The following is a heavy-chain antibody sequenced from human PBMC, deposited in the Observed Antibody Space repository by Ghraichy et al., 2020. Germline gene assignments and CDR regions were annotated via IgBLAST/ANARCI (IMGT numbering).Heavy chain of an antibody. V-gene: IGHV3-30*18. D-gene: IGHD3-22*01. CDR1: GFTFSSYG. Sequence: GGSLRLSCAASGFTFSSYGMHWVRQAPGKGLEWVAVISYDGSNKYYADSVKGRFTISRDNSKNTLYLQMNSLRAEDTAVYYCAKGYYYDSSGYPKDYWGQGTLVTVSS. J-gene: IGHJ4*02. CDR2: ISYDGSNK. CDR3: AKGYYYDSSGYPKDY.